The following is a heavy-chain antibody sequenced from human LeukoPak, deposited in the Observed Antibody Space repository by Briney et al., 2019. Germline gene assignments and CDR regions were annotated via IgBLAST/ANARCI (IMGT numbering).Heavy chain of an antibody. D-gene: IGHD2-2*01. Sequence: GGSLRLSCAASGFSFSNYAMHWVRQAPGKGLEWVAFIGQSGSDQRYADSVKGRFIISRDNSKNTLSLQMDSVRPEDAGVFYCAKDQCSNTRCYGSPVYWGQGTLVTVSS. J-gene: IGHJ4*02. CDR3: AKDQCSNTRCYGSPVY. CDR2: IGQSGSDQ. CDR1: GFSFSNYA. V-gene: IGHV3-30*02.